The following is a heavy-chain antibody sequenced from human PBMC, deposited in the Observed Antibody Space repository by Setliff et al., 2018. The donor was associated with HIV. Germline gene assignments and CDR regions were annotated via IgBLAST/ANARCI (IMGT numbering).Heavy chain of an antibody. J-gene: IGHJ5*02. V-gene: IGHV1-46*01. D-gene: IGHD2-15*01. CDR1: GYTFTSYY. CDR3: ARVRYCSGGSCYGGEYWFDP. CDR2: IHPSGGST. Sequence: ASVKASCKASGYTFTSYYIHWVRQAPGQGLEWMGVIHPSGGSTSYAQSFQDRVTMTRDASTSTVYMELSSLRSEDTAVYYCARVRYCSGGSCYGGEYWFDPWGQGTLVTVSS.